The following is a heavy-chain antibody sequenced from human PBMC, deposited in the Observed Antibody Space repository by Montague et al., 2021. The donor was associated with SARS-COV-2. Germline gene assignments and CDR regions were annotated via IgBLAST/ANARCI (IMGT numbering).Heavy chain of an antibody. D-gene: IGHD3-16*02. V-gene: IGHV3-30*04. CDR1: GFTFSSYA. J-gene: IGHJ4*02. CDR2: IYIDESNK. Sequence: SLRLSCAASGFTFSSYAMHWVRRAPGRGREWVAVIYIDESNKYYADSVKGRFTISRDNSKNTLYLQMNSLRAEDTAVYYCARDNYDYVWGSYRYIYWGQGTLVTVSS. CDR3: ARDNYDYVWGSYRYIY.